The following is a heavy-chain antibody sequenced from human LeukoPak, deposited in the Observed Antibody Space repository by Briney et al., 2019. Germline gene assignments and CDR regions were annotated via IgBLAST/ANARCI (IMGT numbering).Heavy chain of an antibody. CDR2: ISAYNGNT. CDR3: AFPTWTRAGYYFDY. D-gene: IGHD2-2*01. J-gene: IGHJ4*02. CDR1: GYTFTSYG. V-gene: IGHV1-18*01. Sequence: ASVKVSCTASGYTFTSYGISWVRQAPGQGLEWMGWISAYNGNTNYAQKLQGRVTMTTDTSTSTAYMELRSLRSDDTAVYYCAFPTWTRAGYYFDYWGQGTLVTVSS.